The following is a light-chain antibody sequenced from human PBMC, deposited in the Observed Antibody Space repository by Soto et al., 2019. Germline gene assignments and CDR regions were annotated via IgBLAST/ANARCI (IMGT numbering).Light chain of an antibody. Sequence: EIVLTQSPAILSLSPGERATLSCRASQSVGRTLAWYQQKLGQPPRLLIYDASNRAAGIPARFSGSGSGTDFTPPISSLEPADFAVYYCQQRSGWPPITFGQGTRLEIK. CDR3: QQRSGWPPIT. V-gene: IGKV3-11*01. CDR1: QSVGRT. J-gene: IGKJ5*01. CDR2: DAS.